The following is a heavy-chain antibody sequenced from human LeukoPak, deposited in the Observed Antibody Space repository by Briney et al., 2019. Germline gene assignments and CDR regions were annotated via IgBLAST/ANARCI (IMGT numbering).Heavy chain of an antibody. Sequence: GESLRLSCAASGFTFSSYAMHWVRQAPGKGLEWVAVISYDGSNKYYADSVKGRFTISRDNSKNTLYLQMNSLRAEDTAVYYCARTSSSPNLGMDVWGQGTTVTVSS. D-gene: IGHD6-13*01. CDR2: ISYDGSNK. J-gene: IGHJ6*02. V-gene: IGHV3-30-3*01. CDR3: ARTSSSPNLGMDV. CDR1: GFTFSSYA.